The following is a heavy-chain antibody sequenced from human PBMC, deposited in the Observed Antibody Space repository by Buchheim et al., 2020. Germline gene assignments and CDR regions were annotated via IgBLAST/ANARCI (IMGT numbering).Heavy chain of an antibody. CDR3: ARDVRVAVAGTAAFDY. CDR2: IWYDGSNK. J-gene: IGHJ4*02. V-gene: IGHV3-33*01. D-gene: IGHD6-19*01. CDR1: GFTFSSYG. Sequence: QVQLVESGGGVVQPGRSLRLSCAASGFTFSSYGMHWVRQAPGKGLEWVAVIWYDGSNKYYADSVKGRFTISRDNSKNTLYLQMNSLRAEDTAVYYCARDVRVAVAGTAAFDYWGQGTL.